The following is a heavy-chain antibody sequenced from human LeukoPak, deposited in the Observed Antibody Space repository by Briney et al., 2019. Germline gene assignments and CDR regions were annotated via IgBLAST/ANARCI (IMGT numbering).Heavy chain of an antibody. V-gene: IGHV4-59*08. J-gene: IGHJ3*02. D-gene: IGHD1-26*01. CDR3: ARRPVVGATRSDAFDI. Sequence: SETLSLTCTVSGGSISSYYWSWIRQPPGKGLEWIGYTYYSGSTNYNPSLKSRVTISVDTSKNQFSLKLSSVTAADTAVYHCARRPVVGATRSDAFDIWGQGTMVTVSS. CDR2: TYYSGST. CDR1: GGSISSYY.